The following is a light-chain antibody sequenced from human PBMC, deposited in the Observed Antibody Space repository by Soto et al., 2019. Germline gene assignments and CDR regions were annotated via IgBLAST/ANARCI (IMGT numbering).Light chain of an antibody. Sequence: QLVLTQSSSASASLGSSVKLTCTLSSGHSSYIIAWHQQQPGKAPRYLMKLDGSGSYNKGSGVPDRFSGSSSGADRYLTISNLQFEDEADYYCETWDSNFWVFGGGTKLTVL. CDR1: SGHSSYI. CDR3: ETWDSNFWV. V-gene: IGLV4-60*02. J-gene: IGLJ3*02. CDR2: LDGSGSY.